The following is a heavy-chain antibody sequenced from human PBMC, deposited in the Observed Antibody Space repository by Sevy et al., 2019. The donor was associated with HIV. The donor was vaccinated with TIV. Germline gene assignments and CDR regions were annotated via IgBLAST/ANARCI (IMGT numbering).Heavy chain of an antibody. J-gene: IGHJ4*02. CDR3: VKDKVDGDSGYGLFDF. CDR2: LSRHIRTI. D-gene: IGHD5-12*01. Sequence: GGSLRLSCAASGFTFDDYAMHWVRQAPGKGPEWVSGLSRHIRTIGYADSVKGRFTISRDNARNSLYLQMNSLRAEDTAFYYCVKDKVDGDSGYGLFDFWGQGTLVTVSS. CDR1: GFTFDDYA. V-gene: IGHV3-9*01.